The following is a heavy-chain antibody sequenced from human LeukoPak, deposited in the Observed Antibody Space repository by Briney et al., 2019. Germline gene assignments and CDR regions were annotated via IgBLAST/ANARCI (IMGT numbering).Heavy chain of an antibody. D-gene: IGHD6-13*01. CDR2: IYYSGST. Sequence: SETLSLTCAVSGGSISSSNWWSWVRQPPGKGLEWIGYIYYSGSTNYNPSLKSRVTISVDTSKNQFSLKLSSVTAADTAVYYCARASLAQGIADYYMDVWGKGTTVTVSS. CDR1: GGSISSSNW. V-gene: IGHV4-4*02. CDR3: ARASLAQGIADYYMDV. J-gene: IGHJ6*03.